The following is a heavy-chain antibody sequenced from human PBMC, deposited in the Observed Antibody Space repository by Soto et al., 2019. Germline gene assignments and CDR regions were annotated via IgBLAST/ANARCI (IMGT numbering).Heavy chain of an antibody. CDR2: INHSGST. J-gene: IGHJ4*02. CDR1: GGSFSGYY. CDR3: ARGQQQLVLAY. D-gene: IGHD6-13*01. V-gene: IGHV4-34*01. Sequence: PSETLSLTCAVYGGSFSGYYWSWIRQPPGKGLEWIGEINHSGSTNYNPSLKSRVTISADTSKNQFSLKLSSVTAADTAVYYCARGQQQLVLAYWGQGTLVTSPQ.